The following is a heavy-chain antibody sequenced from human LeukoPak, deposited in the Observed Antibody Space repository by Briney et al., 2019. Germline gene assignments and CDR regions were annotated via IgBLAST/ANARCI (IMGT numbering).Heavy chain of an antibody. CDR2: IKEDGSEI. Sequence: PGGSLRLSCAASAFTFSTYWMSRVRQAPGKGLEWVANIKEDGSEINYVDSVKGRFTISRDNAKNTLYLQVNSLRAEDTAVYYCAKGDYYGSGSTFKNGMDVWGQGTTVTVSS. D-gene: IGHD3-10*01. V-gene: IGHV3-7*03. J-gene: IGHJ6*02. CDR3: AKGDYYGSGSTFKNGMDV. CDR1: AFTFSTYW.